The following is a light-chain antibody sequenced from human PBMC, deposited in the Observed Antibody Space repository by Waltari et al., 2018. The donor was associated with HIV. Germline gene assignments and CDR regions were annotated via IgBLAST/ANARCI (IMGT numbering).Light chain of an antibody. CDR3: QQRSNWPPIT. V-gene: IGKV3-11*01. Sequence: EIVLTQSPATLSLSPGERATLSCRASQSVRNYLAWYQHKPGQSPRLLIYETSKRATGTAARFSGSGSGTDFSLTISSLEPEDVGVYYCQQRSNWPPITFGQGTRVEI. CDR1: QSVRNY. J-gene: IGKJ5*01. CDR2: ETS.